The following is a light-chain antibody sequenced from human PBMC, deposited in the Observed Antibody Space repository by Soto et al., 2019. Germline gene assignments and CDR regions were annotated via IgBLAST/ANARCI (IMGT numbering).Light chain of an antibody. J-gene: IGKJ5*01. Sequence: EIVMTQSPDTPSGSPGERTTLSFRASQSVSSNLAWYQQKPGQAPRLLIYGASTRATGIPARFSGSGSGTEFTLTISSLQSEDFAVYYCQQYSNWPPITFGQGTRLEIK. V-gene: IGKV3-15*01. CDR2: GAS. CDR3: QQYSNWPPIT. CDR1: QSVSSN.